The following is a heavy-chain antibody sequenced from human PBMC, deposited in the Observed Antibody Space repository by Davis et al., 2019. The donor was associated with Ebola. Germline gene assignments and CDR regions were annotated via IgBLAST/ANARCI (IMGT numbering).Heavy chain of an antibody. J-gene: IGHJ5*02. D-gene: IGHD3-10*01. CDR3: ARMDYYYGSGTNRFDP. CDR2: INHSGST. V-gene: IGHV4-34*01. CDR1: PCSISSYY. Sequence: SETLSLTCTVSPCSISSYYCSWIRQPPGKGLEWIGEINHSGSTNYNPSLKSRVTISVDTSKNQFSLKLSSVTAADTAVYYCARMDYYYGSGTNRFDPWGQGTLVTVSS.